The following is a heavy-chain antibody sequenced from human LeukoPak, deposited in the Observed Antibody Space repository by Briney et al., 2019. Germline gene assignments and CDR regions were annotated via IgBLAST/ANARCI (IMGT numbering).Heavy chain of an antibody. CDR2: IYYSGST. CDR3: ARHFGDDYRRSFDY. J-gene: IGHJ4*02. D-gene: IGHD5-24*01. Sequence: SETLSLTCTVSGGSLSSYYWSWIRQPPGKGLEGIAYIYYSGSTNYNPSLTNRVTISVATSKSQFSLNLSSVTAADTAVYYCARHFGDDYRRSFDYWGQGTLVTVSA. V-gene: IGHV4-59*08. CDR1: GGSLSSYY.